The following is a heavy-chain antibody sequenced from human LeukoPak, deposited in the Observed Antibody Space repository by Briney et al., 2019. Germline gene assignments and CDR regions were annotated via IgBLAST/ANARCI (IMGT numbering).Heavy chain of an antibody. CDR3: ARWSGSGWYSG. CDR1: GFTFSSYS. Sequence: PGGSLRLSCAASGFTFSSYSMGWVRQAPGKGLEWVSYISSSSDTIYYTDSVKGRLTISRDNAKNSLYLQMNSLRAEDTAVYHCARWSGSGWYSGWGQGTLVTVSS. J-gene: IGHJ4*02. V-gene: IGHV3-48*01. CDR2: ISSSSDTI. D-gene: IGHD6-19*01.